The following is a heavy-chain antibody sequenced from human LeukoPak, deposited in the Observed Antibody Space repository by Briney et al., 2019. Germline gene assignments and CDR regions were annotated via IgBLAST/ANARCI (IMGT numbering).Heavy chain of an antibody. D-gene: IGHD3-3*01. Sequence: GGSLRLSCAASGFTFSNYAMSWVRQAPGKGLEWVSTISGSGGSTYYAESVKGRYTISRDNSKNTLYLQMNSLRAEDTAVYYCAKGDTRGDFWSGYPDFDYWGQGTLVTVSS. CDR3: AKGDTRGDFWSGYPDFDY. V-gene: IGHV3-23*01. CDR2: ISGSGGST. CDR1: GFTFSNYA. J-gene: IGHJ4*02.